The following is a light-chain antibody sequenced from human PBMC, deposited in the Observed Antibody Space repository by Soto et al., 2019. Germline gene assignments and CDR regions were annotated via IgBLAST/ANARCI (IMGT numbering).Light chain of an antibody. V-gene: IGKV1-5*01. CDR3: QQYNSHRT. CDR1: QSISRW. J-gene: IGKJ1*01. CDR2: DAS. Sequence: SQLTKSPSRLTASLGDRESVSYRDSQSISRWLAWYQQKPGKAPNLLIYDASSLQSGVPSRFSGIGSGTEFTLTICSLQPDDFASYYCQQYNSHRTFGQGTKVDIK.